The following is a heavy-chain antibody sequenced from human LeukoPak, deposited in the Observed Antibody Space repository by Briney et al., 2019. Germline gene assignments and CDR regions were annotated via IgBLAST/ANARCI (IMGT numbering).Heavy chain of an antibody. Sequence: GRSLRLSCAASGFTFSSYAMHWVRQAPGKGLEWVAVISYDGSNKYYADSVKGRFTISRDNSKNTLYLQMNSLRAEDTAVYYCPRVQYSSGWYFDYWGQGTLVTVSS. D-gene: IGHD6-19*01. CDR1: GFTFSSYA. CDR2: ISYDGSNK. CDR3: PRVQYSSGWYFDY. J-gene: IGHJ4*02. V-gene: IGHV3-30*04.